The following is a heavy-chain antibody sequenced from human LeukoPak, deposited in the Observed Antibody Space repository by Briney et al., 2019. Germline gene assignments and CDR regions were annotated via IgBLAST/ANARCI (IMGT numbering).Heavy chain of an antibody. V-gene: IGHV3-30-3*01. J-gene: IGHJ4*02. CDR3: AREGDVDPCIDY. Sequence: GRSLRLSCAASGFMFSSYAMHWVRQAPGKGLEWVAVISYDGSNKYYAESVKGRFTISRDNSKNTLCLQMNSLGAEDTAVYYCAREGDVDPCIDYWGQGTLVTVSS. CDR2: ISYDGSNK. D-gene: IGHD3-16*01. CDR1: GFMFSSYA.